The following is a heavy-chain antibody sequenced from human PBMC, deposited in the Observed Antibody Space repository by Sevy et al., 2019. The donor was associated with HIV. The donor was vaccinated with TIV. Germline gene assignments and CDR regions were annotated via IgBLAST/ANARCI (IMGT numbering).Heavy chain of an antibody. D-gene: IGHD3-3*01. CDR2: ISSSSSTI. Sequence: GGSLRLSCAASGFTFSSYSMNWVRQAPGKGLEWVSYISSSSSTIYYADSVKGRFTISRANAKNSLYLQMNSLRAEDTAVYYCARLGSEGGRFWSNQGGEFDYWGQGTLVTVSS. CDR1: GFTFSSYS. J-gene: IGHJ4*02. V-gene: IGHV3-48*01. CDR3: ARLGSEGGRFWSNQGGEFDY.